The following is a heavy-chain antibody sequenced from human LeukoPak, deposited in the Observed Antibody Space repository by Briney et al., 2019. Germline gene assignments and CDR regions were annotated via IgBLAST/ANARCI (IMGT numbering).Heavy chain of an antibody. CDR3: ARNREGYCSSTSCYMHLDY. CDR2: IIPIFGTA. J-gene: IGHJ4*02. D-gene: IGHD2-2*02. V-gene: IGHV1-69*05. CDR1: GGTFSSYA. Sequence: SVKVSCKASGGTFSSYAISWVRQAPGQGLEWMGGIIPIFGTANYAQKFQGRVTITTDESTSTAYMELSSLRSEDTAVYYCARNREGYCSSTSCYMHLDYWGQGTLVTVSS.